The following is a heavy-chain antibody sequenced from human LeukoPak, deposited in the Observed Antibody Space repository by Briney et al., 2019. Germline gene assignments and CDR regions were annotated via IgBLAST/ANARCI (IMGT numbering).Heavy chain of an antibody. V-gene: IGHV3-33*06. CDR2: IWYDGSNK. Sequence: PGGSLRLSCAASGFTFSSYGMHWVRQAPGKGLEWVAVIWYDGSNKYYADSVKGRFTISRDNSKNTLYLQMNSLRAEDTAVYYCAKCLRRYDYVWGSYRPYYFGYWGQGTLVTVSS. CDR3: AKCLRRYDYVWGSYRPYYFGY. D-gene: IGHD3-16*02. J-gene: IGHJ4*02. CDR1: GFTFSSYG.